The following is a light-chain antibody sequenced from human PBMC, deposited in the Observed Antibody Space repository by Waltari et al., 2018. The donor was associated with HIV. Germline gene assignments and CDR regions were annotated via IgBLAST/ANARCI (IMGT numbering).Light chain of an antibody. CDR1: SSNIGSNY. Sequence: QSVLTQPPSASGTPGQRVTISCSGSSSNIGSNYVYWYQQLPGTAPKLLIYRNNQRPSGGPDRFSGSKSGTSASLAISGLRSEDEADYYCAAWDDSLSKVFGGGTKLTVL. CDR2: RNN. V-gene: IGLV1-47*01. CDR3: AAWDDSLSKV. J-gene: IGLJ2*01.